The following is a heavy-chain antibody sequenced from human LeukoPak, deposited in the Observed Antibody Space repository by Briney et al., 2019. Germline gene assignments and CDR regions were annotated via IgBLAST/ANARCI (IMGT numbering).Heavy chain of an antibody. D-gene: IGHD5-24*01. J-gene: IGHJ6*03. CDR3: ARGQDGYYYYYMDV. CDR2: IIPIFGTA. CDR1: GGTFSSYA. Sequence: ASVKVSCKASGGTFSSYAISWVRQAPGQGLEWMGGIIPIFGTANYAQKFQGRVTITADKSTSTAYMELSSLRSEDTAVYYCARGQDGYYYYYMDVWGKGTTVTVSS. V-gene: IGHV1-69*06.